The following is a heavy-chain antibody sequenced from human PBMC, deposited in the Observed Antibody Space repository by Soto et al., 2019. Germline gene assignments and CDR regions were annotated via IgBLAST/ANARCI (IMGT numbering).Heavy chain of an antibody. Sequence: PVGSLRRSGTGSGVRFFSYARSWVRQAPGKWLEWVSTVSVSGGHTDYSDSVNGRLVVSRDNDKNAIYRHGRSPTGEDTPVYFWAKIEMGWFAHRGQGPQVTVSS. V-gene: IGHV3-23*01. D-gene: IGHD2-8*01. CDR2: VSVSGGHT. J-gene: IGHJ5*02. CDR1: GVRFFSYA. CDR3: AKIEMGWFAH.